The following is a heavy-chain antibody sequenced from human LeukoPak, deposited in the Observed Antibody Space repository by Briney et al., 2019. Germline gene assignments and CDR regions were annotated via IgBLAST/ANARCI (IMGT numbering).Heavy chain of an antibody. CDR2: ISDSGGST. J-gene: IGHJ4*02. CDR3: AKRGVVIRVILVGFHKQAYYFDS. Sequence: GGSLRLSCAVSGIALSNYGMSWVRQAPGKGLEWVAGISDSGGSTNYADSVKGRFTISRDNAKNALYLQMNSLRAEDTAVYFCAKRGVVIRVILVGFHKQAYYFDSWGQGALVTVSS. D-gene: IGHD3-10*01. V-gene: IGHV3-23*01. CDR1: GIALSNYG.